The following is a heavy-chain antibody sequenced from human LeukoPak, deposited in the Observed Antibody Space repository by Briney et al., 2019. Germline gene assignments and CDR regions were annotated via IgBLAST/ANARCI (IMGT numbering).Heavy chain of an antibody. D-gene: IGHD3-10*01. CDR3: AREEWDVWFREQKGAFDI. V-gene: IGHV1-2*04. CDR2: INPDSGGT. J-gene: IGHJ3*02. Sequence: GASVKVSCKASGYTFTGYYMHWVRQAPGQGLEWMGWINPDSGGTNYAQKFQGWVTMTRDTSISTAYMELSRLRSDDTAVYYCAREEWDVWFREQKGAFDIWGQGTMVTVSS. CDR1: GYTFTGYY.